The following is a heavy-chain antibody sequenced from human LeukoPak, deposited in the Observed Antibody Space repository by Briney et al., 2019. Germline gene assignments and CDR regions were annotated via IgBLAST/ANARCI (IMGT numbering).Heavy chain of an antibody. CDR1: GGSISGYY. V-gene: IGHV4-59*01. Sequence: SETLSLTCTVSGGSISGYYCSWIRQPPGKGLEWIGYIYDSGSTIYNPSLKSRVTMSADTSKNQFSLKLSSVTAADTAVYYCARVPRSYYYYYYMDVWGKGTTVTVSS. CDR3: ARVPRSYYYYYYMDV. CDR2: IYDSGST. J-gene: IGHJ6*03.